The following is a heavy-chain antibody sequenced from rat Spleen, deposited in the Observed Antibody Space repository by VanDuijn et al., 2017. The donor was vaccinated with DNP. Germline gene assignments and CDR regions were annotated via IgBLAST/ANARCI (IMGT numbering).Heavy chain of an antibody. V-gene: IGHV2-32*01. Sequence: QVQLKESGPGLVQPSQTLSLTCTVSGFSLTTYHVHWIRQPPGKGLEWMGLIWSDGDTSYNSALKSRLSISRDTSKSQVFLKMNSLQTEDTATYYCARGIPEFDYWGQGVMVTVSS. D-gene: IGHD1-4*01. CDR2: IWSDGDT. J-gene: IGHJ2*01. CDR1: GFSLTTYH. CDR3: ARGIPEFDY.